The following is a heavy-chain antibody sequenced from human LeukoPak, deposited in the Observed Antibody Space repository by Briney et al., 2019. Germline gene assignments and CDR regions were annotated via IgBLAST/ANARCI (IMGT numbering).Heavy chain of an antibody. D-gene: IGHD3-22*01. CDR1: GYSFTSYG. Sequence: GESLKISCKGSGYSFTSYGISWVRQAPGQGLEWMGWISAYNGNTNYAQKLQGRVTMTTDTSTSTAYMELRSLRSDDTAVYYCARMYYYDSSGYLLDYWGQGTLVTVSS. CDR3: ARMYYYDSSGYLLDY. V-gene: IGHV1-18*01. CDR2: ISAYNGNT. J-gene: IGHJ4*02.